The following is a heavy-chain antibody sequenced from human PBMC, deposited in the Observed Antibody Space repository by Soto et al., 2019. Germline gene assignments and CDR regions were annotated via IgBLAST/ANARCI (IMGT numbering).Heavy chain of an antibody. CDR2: INPNSGGT. Sequence: GASVKVSCKASGYTFTGYYMHWVRQAPGQGLEWMGWINPNSGGTNYAQKFQGWVTMTRDTSISTAYMELSRLRSDDTAVYYCARDTSYGDYVFIGFDYWXQGTLVTVSS. CDR3: ARDTSYGDYVFIGFDY. J-gene: IGHJ4*02. D-gene: IGHD4-17*01. V-gene: IGHV1-2*04. CDR1: GYTFTGYY.